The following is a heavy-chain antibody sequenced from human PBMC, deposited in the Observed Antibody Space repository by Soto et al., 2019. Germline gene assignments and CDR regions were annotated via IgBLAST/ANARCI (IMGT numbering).Heavy chain of an antibody. V-gene: IGHV4-59*08. D-gene: IGHD2-15*01. Sequence: TLSLTCTVSGGSISSYYWSWIRQPPGKGLEWIGYIYYSGSTNYNPSLKSRVTISVDTSKNQFSLKLSSVTAADTAVYYCARRGCRGGSSPNYYYYVMDVWGQGPRVTVSS. J-gene: IGHJ6*02. CDR3: ARRGCRGGSSPNYYYYVMDV. CDR1: GGSISSYY. CDR2: IYYSGST.